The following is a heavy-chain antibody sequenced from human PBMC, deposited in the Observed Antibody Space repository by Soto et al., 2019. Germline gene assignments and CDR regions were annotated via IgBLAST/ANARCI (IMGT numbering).Heavy chain of an antibody. V-gene: IGHV1-3*01. J-gene: IGHJ6*02. D-gene: IGHD2-15*01. CDR2: INAGNGNT. Sequence: ASVKVSRKASGYTFTSYAIHWVRQAPGQRLEWMGWINAGNGNTKYSQKFQHRVTITTDTSANTAYMELSSLRSEDTAVYYCVVVVAATPPYYYGMDVWGQGTTVTVSS. CDR1: GYTFTSYA. CDR3: VVVVAATPPYYYGMDV.